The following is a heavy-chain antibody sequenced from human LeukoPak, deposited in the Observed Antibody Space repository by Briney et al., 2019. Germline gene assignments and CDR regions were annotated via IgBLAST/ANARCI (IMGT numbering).Heavy chain of an antibody. Sequence: SETLSLTCTVSGGSISSGSYYWSWIRQPPGKGLEWIGYIYYSGSTNYNPSLKSRVTISVDTSKNQFSLKLSSVTAADTAVYYCARGGTKQQLWFDPWGQGTLVTVSS. CDR3: ARGGTKQQLWFDP. V-gene: IGHV4-61*01. D-gene: IGHD6-13*01. J-gene: IGHJ5*02. CDR2: IYYSGST. CDR1: GGSISSGSYY.